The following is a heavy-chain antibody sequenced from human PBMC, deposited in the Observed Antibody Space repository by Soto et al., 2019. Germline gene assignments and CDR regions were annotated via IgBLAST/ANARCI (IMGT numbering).Heavy chain of an antibody. D-gene: IGHD2-21*02. Sequence: ASVKVSCKASGYTFTSDGISWVRQAPGQGLEWMGWISAYNGNTNYAQKLQGRVTMTTDTSTSTAYMELRSLRSDDTAVYYCARDWHGMVTAPPGAYWGQGTLVTVSS. V-gene: IGHV1-18*01. CDR3: ARDWHGMVTAPPGAY. CDR2: ISAYNGNT. J-gene: IGHJ4*02. CDR1: GYTFTSDG.